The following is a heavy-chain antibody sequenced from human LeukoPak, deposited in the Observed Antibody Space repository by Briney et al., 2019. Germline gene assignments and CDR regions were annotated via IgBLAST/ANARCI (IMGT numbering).Heavy chain of an antibody. CDR1: GGSISGYY. CDR3: AREDRWQQLAIDY. Sequence: PSETLSLTCTVSGGSISGYYWSWIRQPPGKGLEWIGYIYYSGSTNYNPSLKSRVTISVDTSKNQFSLKLSSVTAADTAVYYCAREDRWQQLAIDYWGQGTLVTVSS. V-gene: IGHV4-59*01. D-gene: IGHD6-13*01. CDR2: IYYSGST. J-gene: IGHJ4*02.